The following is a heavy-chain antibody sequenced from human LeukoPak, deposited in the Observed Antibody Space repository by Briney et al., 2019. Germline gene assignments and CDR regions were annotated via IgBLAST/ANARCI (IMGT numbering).Heavy chain of an antibody. V-gene: IGHV3-30-3*01. Sequence: GGSLRLSCAASGFTFSTLTMYWVRQAPGKGVEWVAVISHEGSIQYYADSVRGRFTISRDNSKKTVSLQMNSLRGEDTAVYFCVGDRIPGPPDYFDYWGQGTLVIVTS. J-gene: IGHJ4*02. D-gene: IGHD1-14*01. CDR3: VGDRIPGPPDYFDY. CDR1: GFTFSTLT. CDR2: ISHEGSIQ.